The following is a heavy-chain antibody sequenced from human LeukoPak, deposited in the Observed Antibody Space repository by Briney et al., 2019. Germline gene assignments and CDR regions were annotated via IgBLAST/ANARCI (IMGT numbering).Heavy chain of an antibody. V-gene: IGHV5-51*01. CDR2: IYAGDSET. CDR3: ARHSGSYRAEDY. D-gene: IGHD1-26*01. J-gene: IGHJ4*02. CDR1: GYSFTSYW. Sequence: GESLKISCNGAGYSFTSYWIGGVRQMRGKGREWMGIIYAGDSETRCRPSFQGHVTLSADKSISTASVDWSSLKRSDTAMLFCARHSGSYRAEDYWGQGWLVTASS.